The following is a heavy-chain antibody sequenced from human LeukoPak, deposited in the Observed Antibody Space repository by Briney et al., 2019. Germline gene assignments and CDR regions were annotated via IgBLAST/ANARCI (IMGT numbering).Heavy chain of an antibody. Sequence: ASVKVSCKASGYTFTGYYMHWVRQTPGQGLEWMGWINPNSGGTNYAQKFQGRVTMTRDTSISTTYMELSRLRSDDTAVYYCARGIVVVPAARDFDYWGQGTLVTVSS. V-gene: IGHV1-2*02. CDR1: GYTFTGYY. CDR2: INPNSGGT. D-gene: IGHD2-2*01. CDR3: ARGIVVVPAARDFDY. J-gene: IGHJ4*02.